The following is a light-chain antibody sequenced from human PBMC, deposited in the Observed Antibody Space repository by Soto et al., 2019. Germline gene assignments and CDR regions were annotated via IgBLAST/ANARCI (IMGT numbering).Light chain of an antibody. CDR1: QSVSGSY. V-gene: IGKV3-20*01. J-gene: IGKJ3*01. Sequence: ETVLTQSPGTLSLSPGERATLSCRASQSVSGSYLAWYQQKPGQAPRLLIYGASSRATGIPDRFSGSGSGTDFTLTISRLEPEDFAVYYCQQYGGSPFTFGPGTKVDIK. CDR3: QQYGGSPFT. CDR2: GAS.